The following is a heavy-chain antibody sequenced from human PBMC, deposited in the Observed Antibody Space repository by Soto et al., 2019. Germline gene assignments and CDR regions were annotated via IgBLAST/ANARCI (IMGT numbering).Heavy chain of an antibody. CDR1: GFTFSSYS. V-gene: IGHV3-21*01. J-gene: IGHJ5*02. Sequence: GGSLRLSCAASGFTFSSYSMNWVRQAPGKGLEWVPSISSSSSYIYYADSVKGRFTISRDNAKNSLYLQMNSLRAEDAAVYYCAGGRDIVVVPAAPPWGQGTLVTVSS. CDR2: ISSSSSYI. CDR3: AGGRDIVVVPAAPP. D-gene: IGHD2-2*01.